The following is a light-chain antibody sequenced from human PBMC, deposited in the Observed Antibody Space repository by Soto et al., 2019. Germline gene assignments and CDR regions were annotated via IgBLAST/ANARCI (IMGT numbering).Light chain of an antibody. V-gene: IGKV3-15*01. CDR1: QSVSNN. Sequence: ILMTQSPATLSVSPGERATLSCRASQSVSNNLAWYQQKPGQAPRLLIYDASTRATGIPARFSGSESGTEFTLTISGLQSEGFAVYYCQQYNIWSPWTFGQGTKVEVK. CDR2: DAS. J-gene: IGKJ1*01. CDR3: QQYNIWSPWT.